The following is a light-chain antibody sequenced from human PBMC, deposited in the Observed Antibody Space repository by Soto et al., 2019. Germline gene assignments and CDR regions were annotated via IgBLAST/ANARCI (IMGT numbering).Light chain of an antibody. Sequence: QSALTQPASVSGSPGQSITISCTGTSSDVGGYNYVSWYQQHPGKAPRLMIYEVSNRPSGVSSRFSGSKSGNTASLTISGLQAEDEGDYYCCSYTRSSTYHFGTGTKVTVL. J-gene: IGLJ1*01. CDR3: CSYTRSSTYH. V-gene: IGLV2-14*01. CDR2: EVS. CDR1: SSDVGGYNY.